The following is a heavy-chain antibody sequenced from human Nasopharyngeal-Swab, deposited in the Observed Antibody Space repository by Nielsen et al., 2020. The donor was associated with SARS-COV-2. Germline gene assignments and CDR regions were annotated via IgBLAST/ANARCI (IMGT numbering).Heavy chain of an antibody. J-gene: IGHJ4*02. V-gene: IGHV3-30-3*01. CDR3: ARERLAAAGVFDY. CDR1: GFTFSSYA. D-gene: IGHD6-13*01. CDR2: ISYDGSNK. Sequence: GGSLRLSCAASGFTFSSYAMHWVRQAPGKGLEWVAVISYDGSNKYYADSVKGRFTISRDNSKNTLYLQMNSLRAEDTAAYYCARERLAAAGVFDYWGQGTLVTVSS.